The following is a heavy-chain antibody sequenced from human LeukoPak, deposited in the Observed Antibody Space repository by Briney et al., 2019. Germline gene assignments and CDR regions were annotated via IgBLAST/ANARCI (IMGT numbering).Heavy chain of an antibody. D-gene: IGHD3-22*01. CDR1: GFTFSSYS. CDR2: ISSSSSYI. Sequence: GGSLRLSCAASGFTFSSYSMNWVRQDPGKGLERVSSISSSSSYIYYADSVKGRFTISRDNAKNSLYLQMNGLRAEDTAVYYCARDLSSITMIVVVPGYFDYWGQGTLVTVSS. V-gene: IGHV3-21*01. CDR3: ARDLSSITMIVVVPGYFDY. J-gene: IGHJ4*02.